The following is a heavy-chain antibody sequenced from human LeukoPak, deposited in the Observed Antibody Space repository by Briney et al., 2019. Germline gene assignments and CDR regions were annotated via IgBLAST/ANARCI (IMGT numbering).Heavy chain of an antibody. J-gene: IGHJ4*02. CDR3: ARGPYYYGSGSPTYYFDY. Sequence: GASVKVSCKASGYTFTGYYMHWVRQAPGQGLEWMGGIIHIFGTANYAQKFQGRVTITADESTSTAYMELSSLRSEDTAVYYCARGPYYYGSGSPTYYFDYWGQGTLVTVSS. CDR2: IIHIFGTA. V-gene: IGHV1-69*13. D-gene: IGHD3-10*01. CDR1: GYTFTGYY.